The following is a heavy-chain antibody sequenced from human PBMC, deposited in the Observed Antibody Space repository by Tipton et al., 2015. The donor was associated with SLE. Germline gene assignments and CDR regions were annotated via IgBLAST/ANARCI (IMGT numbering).Heavy chain of an antibody. J-gene: IGHJ6*03. D-gene: IGHD6-13*01. CDR1: GYTFTSYD. CDR3: ARGAGSYYYYDMDV. CDR2: MNPNSGNT. Sequence: QVQLVQSGAEVKKPGASVKVSCKASGYTFTSYDINWVRQATGQGLEWMGWMNPNSGNTGYAQKFQGRVTITRNTSINTAYMELSSLRSEDTAVYYCARGAGSYYYYDMDVWGKGTTVTVSS. V-gene: IGHV1-8*03.